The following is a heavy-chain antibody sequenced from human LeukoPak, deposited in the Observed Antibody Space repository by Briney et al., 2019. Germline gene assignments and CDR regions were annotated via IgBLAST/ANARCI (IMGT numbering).Heavy chain of an antibody. CDR3: ARGLSRDYFDY. CDR2: ISSSSSYI. J-gene: IGHJ4*02. D-gene: IGHD3-16*01. CDR1: GFTFSSYS. Sequence: GGSLRLSCAASGFTFSSYSMNWVRQAPGKGLEWVSSISSSSSYIYYADSVKGRFTISRGNAKNSLYLQMNSLRAEDTAVYYCARGLSRDYFDYWGQGTLVTVSS. V-gene: IGHV3-21*01.